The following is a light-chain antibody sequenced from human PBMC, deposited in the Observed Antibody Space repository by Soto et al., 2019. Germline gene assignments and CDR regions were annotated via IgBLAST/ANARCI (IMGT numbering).Light chain of an antibody. CDR2: ANY. J-gene: IGLJ1*01. CDR3: AAWDDSLNVYV. Sequence: QSVLTQSPSTSGTPGQRVTLSYSGSNSNIGSSTVNWYQQFPGTAPKLLIYANYQRPSTVPARFSGSKSGTSASLAISGLQSEDEADYYCAAWDDSLNVYVFGTGTKLTVL. CDR1: NSNIGSST. V-gene: IGLV1-44*01.